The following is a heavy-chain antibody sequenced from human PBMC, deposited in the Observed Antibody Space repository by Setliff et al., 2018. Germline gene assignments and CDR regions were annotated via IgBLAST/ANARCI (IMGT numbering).Heavy chain of an antibody. CDR2: IYYSGST. V-gene: IGHV4-59*11. Sequence: SETLSLTCTVSGGSISSHYWSWIRQPPGKGLEWIGYIYYSGSTNYNPSLKSRVTISVDTSKNQFSLKLSSVTAADTALYYCAKESLAINTRWFDPWGQGILVTVSS. J-gene: IGHJ5*02. D-gene: IGHD3-3*02. CDR3: AKESLAINTRWFDP. CDR1: GGSISSHY.